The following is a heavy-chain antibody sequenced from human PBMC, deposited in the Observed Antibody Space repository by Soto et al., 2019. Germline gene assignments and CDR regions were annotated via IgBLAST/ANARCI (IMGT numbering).Heavy chain of an antibody. V-gene: IGHV6-1*01. CDR1: GDSVSSNSAA. CDR3: ARDLGPADYDFWSGYILDAFDI. J-gene: IGHJ3*02. Sequence: SQTLSLTCAISGDSVSSNSAAWNWIRQSPSRGLEWLGRTYYRSKWYNDYAVSVKSRITINPDTSKNQFSLQLNSVTPEDTAVYYCARDLGPADYDFWSGYILDAFDIWGQGTMVTVSS. CDR2: TYYRSKWYN. D-gene: IGHD3-3*01.